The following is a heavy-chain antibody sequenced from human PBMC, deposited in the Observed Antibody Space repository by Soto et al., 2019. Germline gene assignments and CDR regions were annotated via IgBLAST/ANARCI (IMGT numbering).Heavy chain of an antibody. D-gene: IGHD3-10*01. CDR1: GYSFSTYE. V-gene: IGHV1-18*01. CDR2: VSAYRDYT. J-gene: IGHJ3*01. CDR3: ARDVGDESITYNDAFDV. Sequence: ASVKVSCKASGYSFSTYEINWLRQAPGQGLEWIGWVSAYRDYTDYVEKFQDRVTMTADTSTNTAYMELRSLTYNDTAVYYCARDVGDESITYNDAFDVWGQGTMVTVSS.